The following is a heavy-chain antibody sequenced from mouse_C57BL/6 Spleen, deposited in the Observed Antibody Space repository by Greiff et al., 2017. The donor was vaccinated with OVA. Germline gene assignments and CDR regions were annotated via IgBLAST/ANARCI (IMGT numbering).Heavy chain of an antibody. Sequence: EVQLQESGGDLVKPGGSLKLSCAASGFTFSSYGMSWVRQTPDKRLEWVATISSGGSYTYYPDSVKGRFTISRDNAKNTLYLQMSSLKSEDTAMYYCARQTGGSYYFDYWGQGTTLTVSS. CDR1: GFTFSSYG. V-gene: IGHV5-6*01. CDR2: ISSGGSYT. J-gene: IGHJ2*01. CDR3: ARQTGGSYYFDY.